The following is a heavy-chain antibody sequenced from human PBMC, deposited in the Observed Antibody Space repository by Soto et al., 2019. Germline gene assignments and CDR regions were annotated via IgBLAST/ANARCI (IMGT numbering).Heavy chain of an antibody. CDR3: ARYVPPDYYDSSGSDTVDY. Sequence: SETLSLTCTVSGGSISSGDYYWSWIRQPPGKGLEWIGYIYYSGSTYYNPSLKSRVTISVDMSKNQFSLKLSSVTAADTAVYYCARYVPPDYYDSSGSDTVDYWGQGTLVTVSS. CDR2: IYYSGST. D-gene: IGHD3-22*01. V-gene: IGHV4-30-4*01. CDR1: GGSISSGDYY. J-gene: IGHJ4*02.